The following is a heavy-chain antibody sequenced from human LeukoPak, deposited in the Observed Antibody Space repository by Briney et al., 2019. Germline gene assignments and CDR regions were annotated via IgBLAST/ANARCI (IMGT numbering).Heavy chain of an antibody. V-gene: IGHV3-33*01. D-gene: IGHD3-16*01. Sequence: PGGSLRLSCVASGFTFSSFGMHWVRQAPGKGLEWVAIIWHDGGNNYYADSVKGRFTISRDNSKNTLYLQMNSLRAEGTAVYYCAREPSDTNLLGGYFDYWGQGTLVAVSS. J-gene: IGHJ4*02. CDR1: GFTFSSFG. CDR3: AREPSDTNLLGGYFDY. CDR2: IWHDGGNN.